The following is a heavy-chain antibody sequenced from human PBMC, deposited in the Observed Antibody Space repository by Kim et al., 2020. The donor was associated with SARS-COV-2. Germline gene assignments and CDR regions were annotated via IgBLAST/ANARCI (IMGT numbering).Heavy chain of an antibody. Sequence: GGSLRLSCAASGFTFSSYSMNWVRQAPGKGLEWVSYISSSSSTIYYADSVKGRFTISRDNAKNSLYLQMNSLRDEDTAVYYCARDLRRYYYDSSGSPWGQGTLVTVSS. CDR1: GFTFSSYS. D-gene: IGHD3-22*01. CDR2: ISSSSSTI. J-gene: IGHJ5*02. CDR3: ARDLRRYYYDSSGSP. V-gene: IGHV3-48*02.